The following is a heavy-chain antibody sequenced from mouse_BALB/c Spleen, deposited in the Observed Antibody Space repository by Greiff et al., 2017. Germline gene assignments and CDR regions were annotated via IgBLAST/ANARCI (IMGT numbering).Heavy chain of an antibody. V-gene: IGHV1-9*01. CDR3: ARRLYGNYGAMDY. J-gene: IGHJ4*01. CDR2: ILPGSGST. D-gene: IGHD2-1*01. Sequence: VKLQESGAELMKPGASVKISCKATGYTFSSYWIEWVKQRPGHGLEWIGEILPGSGSTNYNEKFKGKATFTADTSSNTAYMQLSSLTSEDSAVYYCARRLYGNYGAMDYWGQGTSVTVSS. CDR1: GYTFSSYW.